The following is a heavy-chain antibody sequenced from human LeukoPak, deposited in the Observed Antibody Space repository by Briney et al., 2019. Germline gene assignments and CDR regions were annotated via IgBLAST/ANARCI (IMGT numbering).Heavy chain of an antibody. CDR2: ISGSGGST. D-gene: IGHD1-26*01. CDR1: GFTFSSYG. CDR3: ALIVGATTDDY. Sequence: GGSLRLSCAASGFTFSSYGMSWVRQAPGKGLEWVSAISGSGGSTYYADSVEGRFTISRDNAKNSLYLQMNSLRAEDTAVYYYALIVGATTDDYWGQGTLVTVSS. J-gene: IGHJ4*02. V-gene: IGHV3-23*01.